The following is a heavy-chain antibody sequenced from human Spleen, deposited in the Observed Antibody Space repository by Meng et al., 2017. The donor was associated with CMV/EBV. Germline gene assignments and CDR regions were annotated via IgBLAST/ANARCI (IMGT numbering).Heavy chain of an antibody. V-gene: IGHV3-19*01. Sequence: GESLKISCAASGFSFSRHWMHWVRQAPGKGLEWVSGVSWNGSRTHYADSVKGRFIISRDNSRNFLYQQMNSLRPEDMAVYYCVSYYDFWSGYYTYFDYWGQGTLVTVSS. CDR2: VSWNGSRT. J-gene: IGHJ4*02. CDR1: GFSFSRHW. D-gene: IGHD3-3*01. CDR3: VSYYDFWSGYYTYFDY.